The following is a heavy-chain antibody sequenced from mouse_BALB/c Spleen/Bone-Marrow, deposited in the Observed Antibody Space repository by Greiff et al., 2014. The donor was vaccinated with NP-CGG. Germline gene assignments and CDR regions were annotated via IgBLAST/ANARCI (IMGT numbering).Heavy chain of an antibody. CDR2: IWSDGST. Sequence: VQLQQSGPDLVAPSQSLSITCTVSGFSLTSYSVHWVRQPPGKGLEWLVVIWSDGSTTYNSALKSRLSISKDNSKSQVFLKMNSLQTDDTATYYCARHDNDGYYLAYWGQGTLVTVSA. V-gene: IGHV2-6-2*01. CDR3: ARHDNDGYYLAY. J-gene: IGHJ3*01. D-gene: IGHD2-3*01. CDR1: GFSLTSYS.